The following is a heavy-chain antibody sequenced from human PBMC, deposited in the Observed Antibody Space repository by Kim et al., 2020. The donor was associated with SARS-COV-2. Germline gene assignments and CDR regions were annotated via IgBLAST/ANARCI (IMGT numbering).Heavy chain of an antibody. CDR2: INPNSSGT. CDR3: AREKIAVAGTDFDY. D-gene: IGHD6-19*01. Sequence: ASVKVSCKASGYTFTGYYMHWVRQAPGQGLEWMGWINPNSSGTNYAQKFQGRVTMTRDTSISTAYMELSRLRSDDTAVYYCAREKIAVAGTDFDYWGQGTLVTVSS. CDR1: GYTFTGYY. J-gene: IGHJ4*02. V-gene: IGHV1-2*02.